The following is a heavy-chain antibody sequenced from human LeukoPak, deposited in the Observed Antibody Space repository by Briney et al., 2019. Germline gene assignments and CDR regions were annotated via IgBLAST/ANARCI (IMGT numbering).Heavy chain of an antibody. Sequence: SETLSLTCTVSGGSISSYYWSWIRQPPGKGLEWIAYIYYSGSTNYNPAPKSRVTISVDTSKNQFSLKLCSVTSADTAVYYCARHRARYYDSSGMTGEAFDIWGQGTMVTVSS. CDR2: IYYSGST. J-gene: IGHJ3*02. CDR1: GGSISSYY. CDR3: ARHRARYYDSSGMTGEAFDI. D-gene: IGHD3-22*01. V-gene: IGHV4-59*08.